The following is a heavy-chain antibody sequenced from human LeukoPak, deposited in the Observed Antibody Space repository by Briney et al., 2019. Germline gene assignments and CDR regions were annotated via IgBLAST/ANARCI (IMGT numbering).Heavy chain of an antibody. CDR3: ARTTEGYCSSASCFGFSYSYYMDV. V-gene: IGHV4-59*01. CDR1: GFTFSSYE. J-gene: IGHJ6*03. CDR2: IYHSGTT. D-gene: IGHD2-2*01. Sequence: PGGSLRLSCAASGFTFSSYEMNWVRQAPGKGLEWIGSIYHSGTTYYNPSLKSRVTISVDTSKNQFSLKLSSVIAADTAVYYCARTTEGYCSSASCFGFSYSYYMDVWGKGTTVTISS.